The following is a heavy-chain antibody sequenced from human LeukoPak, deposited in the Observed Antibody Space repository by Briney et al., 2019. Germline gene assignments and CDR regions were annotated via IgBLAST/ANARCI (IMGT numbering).Heavy chain of an antibody. J-gene: IGHJ6*02. V-gene: IGHV3-43*02. CDR3: AKGMVRGLRLFGLKNYYYYGMDV. Sequence: TGGSLRLSCAASGFTFDDYAMHWVRQAPGKGLEWVSLISGDGGSTYYADSVKGRFTISRDNSKNSLCLQMNSLRTEDTALYYCAKGMVRGLRLFGLKNYYYYGMDVWGQGTTVTVSS. CDR1: GFTFDDYA. D-gene: IGHD3-10*01. CDR2: ISGDGGST.